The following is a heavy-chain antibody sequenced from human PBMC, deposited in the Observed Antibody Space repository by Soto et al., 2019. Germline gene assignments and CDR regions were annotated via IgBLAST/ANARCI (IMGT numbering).Heavy chain of an antibody. CDR1: GGTFSSYA. CDR2: IIPIFGTA. CDR3: AREMGRYYDSSGYHGAFAEYFQH. J-gene: IGHJ1*01. V-gene: IGHV1-69*01. D-gene: IGHD3-22*01. Sequence: QVQLVQSGAEVKKPGSSVKVSCKAYGGTFSSYAISWVRQAPGQGHEWMGGIIPIFGTANYAQKFQGRVTITADESTSTAYMELSSLRSEDTAVYYCAREMGRYYDSSGYHGAFAEYFQHWGQGTLVTVSS.